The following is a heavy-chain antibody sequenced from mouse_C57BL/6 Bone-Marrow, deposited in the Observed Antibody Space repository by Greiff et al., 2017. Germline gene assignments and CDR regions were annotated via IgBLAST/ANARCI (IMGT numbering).Heavy chain of an antibody. Sequence: EVQLQESGPELVKPGASVKISCKASGYSFTGYYMNWVKQSPEKSLEWIGEINPSTGGTTYNQKFKAKATLTVDKSSSTAYMQLKSLTSEDSAVYYCARSLITTGMDYWGQGTSVTVSS. CDR2: INPSTGGT. CDR1: GYSFTGYY. CDR3: ARSLITTGMDY. J-gene: IGHJ4*01. D-gene: IGHD2-4*01. V-gene: IGHV1-42*01.